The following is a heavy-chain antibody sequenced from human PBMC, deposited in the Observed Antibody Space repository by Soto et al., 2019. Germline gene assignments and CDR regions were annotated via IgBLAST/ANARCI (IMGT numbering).Heavy chain of an antibody. Sequence: GASVKVSCKASGFTFTSSAVQWVRQARGQRLEWVGWIVVGSGNTNYAQKFQERVTITRDMSTSTAYMELSSLRSEDTAVYYCAADRDGVVIISSVWGQGTLVTVSS. D-gene: IGHD3-3*01. CDR2: IVVGSGNT. CDR1: GFTFTSSA. J-gene: IGHJ4*02. CDR3: AADRDGVVIISSV. V-gene: IGHV1-58*01.